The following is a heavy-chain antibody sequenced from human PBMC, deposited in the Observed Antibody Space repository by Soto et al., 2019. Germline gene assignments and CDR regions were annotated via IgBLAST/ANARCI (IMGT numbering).Heavy chain of an antibody. Sequence: VKVSCKASGYTFTGYYMHWVRQAPGQGLEWMGWINPNSGGTNYAQKFQGRVTMTRDTSISTAYMELSRLRSDDTAVYYCARELLWFGELLPPGYYYYGMDVWGQGTTVTVSS. D-gene: IGHD3-10*01. CDR2: INPNSGGT. CDR1: GYTFTGYY. V-gene: IGHV1-2*02. J-gene: IGHJ6*02. CDR3: ARELLWFGELLPPGYYYYGMDV.